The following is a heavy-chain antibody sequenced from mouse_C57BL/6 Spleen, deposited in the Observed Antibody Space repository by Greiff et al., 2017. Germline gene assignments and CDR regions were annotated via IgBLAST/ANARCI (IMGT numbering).Heavy chain of an antibody. CDR2: IDPEDGET. V-gene: IGHV14-2*01. J-gene: IGHJ2*01. CDR3: ASPFITTVVATGDY. Sequence: VQLQQSGAELVKPGASVKLSCTASGFNIKDYYMHWVKQRTEQGLEWIGRIDPEDGETKYAPKFQGKATITADTSSNTAYLQLSSQTSEDTAVYYCASPFITTVVATGDYWGQGTTLTVSS. CDR1: GFNIKDYY. D-gene: IGHD1-1*01.